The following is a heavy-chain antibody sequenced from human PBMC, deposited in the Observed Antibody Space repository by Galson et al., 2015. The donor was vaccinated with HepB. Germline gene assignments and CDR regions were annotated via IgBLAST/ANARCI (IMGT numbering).Heavy chain of an antibody. D-gene: IGHD2-15*01. CDR2: IWYDGSNK. V-gene: IGHV3-33*01. Sequence: SLRLSCAASGFTFSSYGMHWVRQAPGKGLEWVAVIWYDGSNKYYADSVKGRFTISRDNSKNTPYLQMNSLRAEDTAVYYCARDEAVLGYCSGGSCYSSFDYWGQGTLVTVSS. J-gene: IGHJ4*02. CDR1: GFTFSSYG. CDR3: ARDEAVLGYCSGGSCYSSFDY.